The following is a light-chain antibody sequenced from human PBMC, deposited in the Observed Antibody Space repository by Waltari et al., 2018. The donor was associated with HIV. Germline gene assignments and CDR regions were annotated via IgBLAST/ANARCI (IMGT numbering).Light chain of an antibody. CDR1: QTVGSD. CDR3: QQYNNWLT. CDR2: GAS. J-gene: IGKJ4*01. Sequence: EVVMTQSPVTLSVSPGERATLSCRASQTVGSDLAWYQQKPGQSPRLLIYGASNRATGIPARFSGSGSGTEFTLTIGSLQSEDSAVDFCQQYNNWLTFGGGTKVEIK. V-gene: IGKV3-15*01.